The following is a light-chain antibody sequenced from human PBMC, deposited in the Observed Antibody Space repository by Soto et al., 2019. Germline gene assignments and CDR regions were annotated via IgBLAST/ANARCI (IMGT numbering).Light chain of an antibody. CDR3: QQRINWPPWLT. J-gene: IGKJ4*01. V-gene: IGKV3-11*01. Sequence: EIVLTQSPATLSLSPGERATLSCRASQSVSSYLAWYQQKPGQAPRLLIYDASNRATGIPARFSGSGSGTDVTLTISSLEPEDFAVYYCQQRINWPPWLTFGGGTKVEIK. CDR2: DAS. CDR1: QSVSSY.